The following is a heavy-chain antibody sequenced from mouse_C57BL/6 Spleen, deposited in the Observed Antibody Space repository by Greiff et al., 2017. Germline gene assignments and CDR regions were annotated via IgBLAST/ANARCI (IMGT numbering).Heavy chain of an antibody. CDR2: IYPRDGST. CDR1: GYTFTSYD. CDR3: ARFNYYGSSSAWFAY. V-gene: IGHV1-85*01. Sequence: QVQLQQSGPELVKPGASVKLSCKASGYTFTSYDINWVKQRPGQGLEWIGWIYPRDGSTKYNEKFKGKATLTVDTSSSTAYMELHSLTSEDSAVYFCARFNYYGSSSAWFAYWGQGTLVTVSA. J-gene: IGHJ3*01. D-gene: IGHD1-1*01.